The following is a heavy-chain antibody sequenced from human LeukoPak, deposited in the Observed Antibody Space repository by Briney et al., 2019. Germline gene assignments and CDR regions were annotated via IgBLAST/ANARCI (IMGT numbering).Heavy chain of an antibody. D-gene: IGHD3-22*01. V-gene: IGHV1-8*01. CDR1: GYTFTSYD. Sequence: ASVKVSCKASGYTFTSYDINWVRQATGQGLEWMGWMNPNSGNTGYAQKFQGRVTMTRSTSISTAYMELSSLRSEDTAVYYCARHKYYCDSSGYYFGYWGQGTLVTVSS. CDR2: MNPNSGNT. J-gene: IGHJ4*02. CDR3: ARHKYYCDSSGYYFGY.